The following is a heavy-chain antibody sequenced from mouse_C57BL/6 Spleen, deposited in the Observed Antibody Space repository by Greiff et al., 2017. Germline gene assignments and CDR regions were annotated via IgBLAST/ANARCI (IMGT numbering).Heavy chain of an antibody. D-gene: IGHD2-1*01. CDR1: GYAFSSYW. V-gene: IGHV1-80*01. CDR2: IYPGDGDT. J-gene: IGHJ3*01. CDR3: ARDYGNYLFAY. Sequence: QVQLQQSGAELVKPGASVKISCKASGYAFSSYWMNWVKQRPGKGLEWIGQIYPGDGDTNYNGKFKGKATLTADKSSSTAYMQLSSLTSEDSAVYFCARDYGNYLFAYWGQGTLVTVSA.